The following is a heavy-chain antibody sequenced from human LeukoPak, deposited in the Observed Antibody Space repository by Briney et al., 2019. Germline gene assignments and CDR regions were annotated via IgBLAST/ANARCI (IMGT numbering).Heavy chain of an antibody. J-gene: IGHJ6*02. Sequence: GGSLRLSCAASGFTFSDYYMSWIRQAPGKGLEWVSYISSSSSYTNYADSVKGRFTISRDNAKNSLYLQMNSLRAEDTAVYYCARDHRGDLWSGYYPSYYYYGMDVWGQGTTVTVSS. CDR1: GFTFSDYY. CDR3: ARDHRGDLWSGYYPSYYYYGMDV. CDR2: ISSSSSYT. V-gene: IGHV3-11*06. D-gene: IGHD3-3*01.